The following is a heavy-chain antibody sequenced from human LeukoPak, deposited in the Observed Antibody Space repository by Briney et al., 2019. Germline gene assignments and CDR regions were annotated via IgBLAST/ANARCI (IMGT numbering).Heavy chain of an antibody. J-gene: IGHJ4*02. V-gene: IGHV4-39*01. CDR1: GGSISSSSYY. Sequence: SETLSLTCTVSGGSISSSSYYWGWIRQPPGKGLEWIGSIHYSGSTYYNPSLKSRVTISVDTSKNQFSLKLSSVTAADTAVYYCARLDSSGWSHKADYWGQGTLVTVSS. CDR3: ARLDSSGWSHKADY. CDR2: IHYSGST. D-gene: IGHD6-19*01.